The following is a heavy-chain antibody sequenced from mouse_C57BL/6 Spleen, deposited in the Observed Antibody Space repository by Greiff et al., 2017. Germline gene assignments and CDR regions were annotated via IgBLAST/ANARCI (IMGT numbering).Heavy chain of an antibody. CDR1: GFNIKDDY. V-gene: IGHV14-4*01. CDR3: TTELRIYYAMDY. CDR2: IDPENGDT. Sequence: EVQLQQPGAELVRPGASVKLSCTASGFNIKDDYMHWVKQRPEQGLEWIGLIDPENGDTEYASKFQGKATITADTSSNTAYQQLSSLTSEDTAVYYCTTELRIYYAMDYWGQGTSVTVSS. J-gene: IGHJ4*01.